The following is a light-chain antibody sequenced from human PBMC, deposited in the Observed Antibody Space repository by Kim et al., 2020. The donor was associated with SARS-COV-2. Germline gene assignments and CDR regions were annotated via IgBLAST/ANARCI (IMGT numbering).Light chain of an antibody. CDR3: QQYGYSPLT. Sequence: SPGERATLSCRASQSVNNNYGAFYQHKPGQAPRLLIYAASNRATGIPDRFSGSGSGTDFTLTITRLEPEDVAVYYCQQYGYSPLTFGGGTKVDIK. J-gene: IGKJ4*01. CDR2: AAS. V-gene: IGKV3-20*01. CDR1: QSVNNNY.